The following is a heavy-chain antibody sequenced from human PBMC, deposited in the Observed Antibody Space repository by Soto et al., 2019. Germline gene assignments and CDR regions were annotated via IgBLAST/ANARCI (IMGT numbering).Heavy chain of an antibody. CDR2: ISDSGNII. D-gene: IGHD6-19*01. Sequence: EVQLVESGGGLVQPGGSLRLSCATSGFTFSAYEMTWVRQAPGKGLEWISYISDSGNIIYYADSVKGRFTISRDDAKNSLYLQMNSLRADDTALYYCVRIGAGGWDIPFDSGGQGTLVTVSS. V-gene: IGHV3-48*03. J-gene: IGHJ4*02. CDR3: VRIGAGGWDIPFDS. CDR1: GFTFSAYE.